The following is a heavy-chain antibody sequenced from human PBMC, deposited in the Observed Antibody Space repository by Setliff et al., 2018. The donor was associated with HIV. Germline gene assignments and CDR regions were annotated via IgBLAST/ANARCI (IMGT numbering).Heavy chain of an antibody. CDR2: ISHSGNT. CDR1: DGDLSGDS. J-gene: IGHJ3*01. CDR3: ARALFDYVWGTYRLRPVGFDL. Sequence: PSETLSLTCDVADGDLSGDSWSWIRQPPGKGLQWIGEISHSGNTTYNPSLSSRVTISLDTSRNQLSLKLNSVTAADTAVYYCARALFDYVWGTYRLRPVGFDLWGQGTVVNVSS. D-gene: IGHD3-16*02. V-gene: IGHV4-34*01.